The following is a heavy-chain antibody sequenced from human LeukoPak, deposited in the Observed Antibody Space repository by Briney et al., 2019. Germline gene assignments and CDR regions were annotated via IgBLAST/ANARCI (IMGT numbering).Heavy chain of an antibody. Sequence: SETLSLTCNVSGVSIKANSDYWGWLRQPPGKGLEWIGSIYHVGGTYYNPSLKSRVTISIDTSKNQFSLKLSSVTAADTAVYYCARVMLPSESSMDVWGQGTTVTVSS. CDR3: ARVMLPSESSMDV. CDR2: IYHVGGT. D-gene: IGHD2-8*01. V-gene: IGHV4-39*07. J-gene: IGHJ6*02. CDR1: GVSIKANSDY.